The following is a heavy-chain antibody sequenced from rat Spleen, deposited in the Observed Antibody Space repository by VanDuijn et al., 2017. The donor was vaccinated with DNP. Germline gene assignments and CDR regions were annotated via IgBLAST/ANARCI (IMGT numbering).Heavy chain of an antibody. CDR3: ARPHYYAGSYPHY. CDR2: ISTSGGST. CDR1: GFTFSSFP. J-gene: IGHJ2*01. D-gene: IGHD1-12*02. V-gene: IGHV5-46*01. Sequence: EVQLVESGGGLVQPGRSLKLSCAASGFTFSSFPMAWVRQAPTKGLKWVATISTSGGSTYYRDSVKGRFTISRDNAKRTLYLQRNSLRSEDMATYYCARPHYYAGSYPHYWGQGVMVTVSS.